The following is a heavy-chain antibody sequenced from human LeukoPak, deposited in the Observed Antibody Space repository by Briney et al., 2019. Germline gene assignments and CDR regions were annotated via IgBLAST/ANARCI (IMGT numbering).Heavy chain of an antibody. CDR2: IYHSGSS. CDR1: ADSISSPYY. CDR3: AREHYYDSTAYLH. J-gene: IGHJ4*02. D-gene: IGHD3-22*01. V-gene: IGHV4-38-2*02. Sequence: SSETLSLTCTVSADSISSPYYWGWIRQPPGKGLEWIGSIYHSGSSYYNPSLKSRVSISVDTSKNQFFLELSSVTAADTAIYYCAREHYYDSTAYLHWGQGTLVTVSS.